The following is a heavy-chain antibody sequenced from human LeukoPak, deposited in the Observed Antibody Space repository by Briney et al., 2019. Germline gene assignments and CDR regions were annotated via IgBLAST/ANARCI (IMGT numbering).Heavy chain of an antibody. CDR2: ISYDGSDK. CDR1: GFTFRNYG. V-gene: IGHV3-30*03. D-gene: IGHD3-10*01. CDR3: ASLRSGSGTFYSDY. J-gene: IGHJ4*02. Sequence: AGGSLRLSCAASGFTFRNYGMQWVRQTPGKGLEWVTLISYDGSDKYYADSVKGRFSISRDNSKNTLYLQMNSLRAEDTAVYYCASLRSGSGTFYSDYWGQGTLVTVSS.